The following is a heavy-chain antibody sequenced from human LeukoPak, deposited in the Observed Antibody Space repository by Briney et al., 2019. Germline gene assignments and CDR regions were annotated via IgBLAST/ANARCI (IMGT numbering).Heavy chain of an antibody. CDR1: GYTFTSYG. V-gene: IGHV1-18*01. J-gene: IGHJ5*02. CDR3: ASRYYGSGSYFLGNWFDP. Sequence: ASVKVSCKASGYTFTSYGISWVRQAPGRGLEWMGWISAYNGNTNYAQKLQGRVTMTTDTSTSTAYMELRSLRSEDTAVYYCASRYYGSGSYFLGNWFDPWGQGTLVTVSS. D-gene: IGHD3-10*01. CDR2: ISAYNGNT.